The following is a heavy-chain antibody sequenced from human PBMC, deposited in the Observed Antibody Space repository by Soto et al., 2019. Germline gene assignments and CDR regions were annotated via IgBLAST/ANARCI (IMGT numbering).Heavy chain of an antibody. D-gene: IGHD3-10*01. CDR3: ARGQSKKFGELYH. Sequence: PGGSLRLSCAASGFTFSSYAMSWVRQAPGKGLEWVSAISGSGGSTYYADSVKGRFTISRDNSKNTLYLQMNSLRSDDTAVYYCARGQSKKFGELYHWGQGTLVTVSS. CDR1: GFTFSSYA. V-gene: IGHV3-23*01. J-gene: IGHJ4*02. CDR2: ISGSGGST.